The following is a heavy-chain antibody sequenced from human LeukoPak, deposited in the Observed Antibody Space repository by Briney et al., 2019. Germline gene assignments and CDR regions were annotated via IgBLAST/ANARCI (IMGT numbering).Heavy chain of an antibody. CDR3: ARDQSAAGAYYYYYGMDV. V-gene: IGHV4-59*01. CDR2: IYYSGST. D-gene: IGHD6-13*01. Sequence: SETLSLTCTVSGGSISSYYWSWIRQPPGKGLEWIGCIYYSGSTNYNPSLKSRVTISVDTSKNQFSLKLSSVTAADTAVYYCARDQSAAGAYYYYYGMDVWGQGTTVTVSS. J-gene: IGHJ6*02. CDR1: GGSISSYY.